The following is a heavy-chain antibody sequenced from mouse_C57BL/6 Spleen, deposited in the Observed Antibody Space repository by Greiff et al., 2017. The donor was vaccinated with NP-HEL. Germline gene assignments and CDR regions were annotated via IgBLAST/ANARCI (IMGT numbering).Heavy chain of an antibody. CDR1: GYAFSSSW. D-gene: IGHD1-1*01. J-gene: IGHJ4*01. Sequence: VVKPGASVKISCKASGYAFSSSWMNWVKQRPGKGLEWIGRIYPGDGDTNYNGKFKGKATLTADKSSSTAYMQLSSLTSEDSAVYFCARMTVVATRNYAMDYWGQGTSVTVSS. V-gene: IGHV1-82*01. CDR2: IYPGDGDT. CDR3: ARMTVVATRNYAMDY.